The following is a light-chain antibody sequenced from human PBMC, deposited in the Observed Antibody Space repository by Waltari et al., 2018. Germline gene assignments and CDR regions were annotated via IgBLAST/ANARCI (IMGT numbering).Light chain of an antibody. Sequence: EIVLTQSPATLSLSPGERGTPSCRASQGVRSNLAWYQQKPGQAPRLLIYDASNRATGVPARFSGSGSGTDFTLTISSLEPEDFAVYYCQQRGTWPLTFGGGTKVEIK. CDR1: QGVRSN. V-gene: IGKV3-11*01. J-gene: IGKJ4*01. CDR2: DAS. CDR3: QQRGTWPLT.